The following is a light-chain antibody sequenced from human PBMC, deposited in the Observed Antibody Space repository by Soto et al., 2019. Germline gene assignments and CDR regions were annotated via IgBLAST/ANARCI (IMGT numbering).Light chain of an antibody. Sequence: EIMMTQSPATLSVSPGERATLSCRASQSVSNNLAWYQQKPGQAPRLLIYYASTRATGVPARFSGSGSGTELTLTIRSLQSEDFALYYCQQYNNWPPIPFGQGTRLEIK. CDR3: QQYNNWPPIP. CDR1: QSVSNN. J-gene: IGKJ5*01. V-gene: IGKV3-15*01. CDR2: YAS.